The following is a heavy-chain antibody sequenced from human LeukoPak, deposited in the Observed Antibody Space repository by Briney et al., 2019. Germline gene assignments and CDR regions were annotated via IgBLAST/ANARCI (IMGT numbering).Heavy chain of an antibody. V-gene: IGHV6-1*01. D-gene: IGHD2-15*01. Sequence: SQTLSPTCAISGDSVSSNSAAWNWIRQSPSRGLEWLGRTYYRSKWYNDYAVSVESRIIINPDTSKNQFSLQLNSVTPEDTAVYFCARVSLEGGFNWFDPWGQGTLVTVSS. CDR1: GDSVSSNSAA. CDR3: ARVSLEGGFNWFDP. CDR2: TYYRSKWYN. J-gene: IGHJ5*02.